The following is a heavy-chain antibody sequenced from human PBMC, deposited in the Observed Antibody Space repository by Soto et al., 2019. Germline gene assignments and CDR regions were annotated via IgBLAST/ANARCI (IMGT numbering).Heavy chain of an antibody. J-gene: IGHJ3*01. V-gene: IGHV4-39*01. Sequence: KPSETLSLTCTFSVGSGSYYWAWIRQPPGQGLEYIGSIHDSGSAYYSPSLKRRVNLSADMSKNQLSLRLRSVTAADTAVYYCARQGSCSGDSCFSFLFSFDVWAQGTMDSVSS. CDR2: IHDSGSA. CDR1: VGSGSYY. D-gene: IGHD2-15*01. CDR3: ARQGSCSGDSCFSFLFSFDV.